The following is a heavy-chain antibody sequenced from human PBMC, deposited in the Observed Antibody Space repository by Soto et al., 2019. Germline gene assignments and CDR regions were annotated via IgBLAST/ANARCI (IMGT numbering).Heavy chain of an antibody. CDR2: FDPEDGET. Sequence: ASVKVSCKVSGYTLTELSMHWVRQAPGKGLEWMGGFDPEDGETIYAQKFQGRVTMTEDTSTDTAYMELSSLRSEDTAVYYCATDLGGADGYGDYVYPFDYWGQGTLVTVSS. D-gene: IGHD4-17*01. V-gene: IGHV1-24*01. CDR3: ATDLGGADGYGDYVYPFDY. J-gene: IGHJ4*02. CDR1: GYTLTELS.